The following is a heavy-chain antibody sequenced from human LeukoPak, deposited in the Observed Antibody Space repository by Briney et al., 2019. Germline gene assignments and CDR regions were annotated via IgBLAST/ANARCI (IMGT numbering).Heavy chain of an antibody. CDR3: ARVSWFPGTSYYYMDV. CDR2: IYYSGST. D-gene: IGHD1-1*01. CDR1: GGSISSSSYY. V-gene: IGHV4-39*07. J-gene: IGHJ6*03. Sequence: PSETLSLTCTVSGGSISSSSYYWGWIRQPPGKGLEWIGSIYYSGSTYYNPSLKSRVTISVDTSKNQFSLKLSSVTAADTAVYYCARVSWFPGTSYYYMDVWGKGTTVTVSS.